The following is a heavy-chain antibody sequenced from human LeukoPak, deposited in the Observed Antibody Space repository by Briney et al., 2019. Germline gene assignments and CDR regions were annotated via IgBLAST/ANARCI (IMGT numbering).Heavy chain of an antibody. CDR1: GFTFSSYA. D-gene: IGHD2-15*01. Sequence: GGSLRLSCAASGFTFSSYAMSWVRLAPGKGLEWVSGISSSGTSTYYADFVKGRITISRDNSKNTLYVQMNSLRAEDTAVYYCAKGLGDSCYSALDYWGQGTLVTVSS. CDR2: ISSSGTST. CDR3: AKGLGDSCYSALDY. V-gene: IGHV3-23*01. J-gene: IGHJ4*02.